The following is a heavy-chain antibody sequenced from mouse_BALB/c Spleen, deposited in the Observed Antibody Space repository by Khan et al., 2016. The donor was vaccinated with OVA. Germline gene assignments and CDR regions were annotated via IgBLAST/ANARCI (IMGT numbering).Heavy chain of an antibody. Sequence: EVELVESGGGLVKPGGSLKLSCAASGFTFSDYYMYWVRQTPEKRLKWVATISDGGSYTYYPDSVKGRFTISRDDDKNNLYLKMSSLKSEDTAMYYCARGYYGDPFAYWGQGTLVTVSA. D-gene: IGHD2-13*01. J-gene: IGHJ3*01. CDR3: ARGYYGDPFAY. CDR2: ISDGGSYT. CDR1: GFTFSDYY. V-gene: IGHV5-4*02.